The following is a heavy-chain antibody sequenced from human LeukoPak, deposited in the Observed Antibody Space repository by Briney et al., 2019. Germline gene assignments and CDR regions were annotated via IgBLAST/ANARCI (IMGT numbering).Heavy chain of an antibody. D-gene: IGHD3-22*01. CDR2: IYYSGST. V-gene: IGHV4-39*07. CDR1: GGSISSSSYY. J-gene: IGHJ1*01. Sequence: SETLSLTCTVSGGSISSSSYYWGWIRQPPGKGLEWIGSIYYSGSTYYNPSLKSRVTISVDTSKNQFSLKLSSVTAADTAVYYCASVPGGYDSSGYLPPNPRRTYFQHWGQGTLVTVSS. CDR3: ASVPGGYDSSGYLPPNPRRTYFQH.